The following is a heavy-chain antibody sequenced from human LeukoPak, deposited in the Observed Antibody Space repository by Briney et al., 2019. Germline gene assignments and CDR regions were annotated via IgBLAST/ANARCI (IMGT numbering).Heavy chain of an antibody. J-gene: IGHJ4*02. D-gene: IGHD3-22*01. V-gene: IGHV3-23*01. CDR1: GFTFSTYA. Sequence: GGSLRLSCAASGFTFSTYAMSWVRQAPGKRLEWVSGISGSGGSTFYADSSKGRFTISRDNSKNTLYLQMNSLRVEDTAVYYCAKDGAYYYDRSGYYYYFDYWGQGTLVTVSS. CDR2: ISGSGGST. CDR3: AKDGAYYYDRSGYYYYFDY.